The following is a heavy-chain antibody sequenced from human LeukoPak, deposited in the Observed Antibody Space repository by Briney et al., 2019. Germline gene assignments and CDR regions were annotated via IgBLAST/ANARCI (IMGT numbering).Heavy chain of an antibody. J-gene: IGHJ4*02. Sequence: PGGSLRLSCAASGFSVSYNYMTWVRQAPGKGLEWVSSITASGGDTYYADSVKGRFTISRDNSKNTLYFQMNSLRAEDTAVYFCAAGDSSSKYYFDYWGQGTLVTVSS. V-gene: IGHV3-23*01. CDR1: GFSVSYNY. CDR3: AAGDSSSKYYFDY. D-gene: IGHD6-6*01. CDR2: ITASGGDT.